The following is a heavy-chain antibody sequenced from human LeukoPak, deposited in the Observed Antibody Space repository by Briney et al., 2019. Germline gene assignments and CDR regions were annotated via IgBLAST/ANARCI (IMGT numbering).Heavy chain of an antibody. Sequence: PGGSLRLSCSASGFTFSIYTMYWVRQAPGKGLEYVSTISGSGTGYSTYYADSVKGRFTISRDNSKSTLYLQMSSLRTEDTAVYYCARVLELRRPSWGQGTLVTVSS. CDR2: ISGSGTGYST. D-gene: IGHD1-7*01. CDR1: GFTFSIYT. J-gene: IGHJ4*02. CDR3: ARVLELRRPS. V-gene: IGHV3-64D*06.